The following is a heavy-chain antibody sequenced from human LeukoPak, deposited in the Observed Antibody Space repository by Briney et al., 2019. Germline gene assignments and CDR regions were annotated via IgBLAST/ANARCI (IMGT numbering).Heavy chain of an antibody. V-gene: IGHV3-15*01. D-gene: IGHD3-16*01. CDR3: ARGGLRYFAL. CDR2: IKGKTDGETT. J-gene: IGHJ5*02. CDR1: GFTFNNAW. Sequence: GGSLRLSCAASGFTFNNAWMSWVRQAPGKGLEWVGRIKGKTDGETTDYATPVKGRFIISRDDSKDTLYLQMNSLRAEDTAVYFCARGGLRYFALWGQGTLVTVSS.